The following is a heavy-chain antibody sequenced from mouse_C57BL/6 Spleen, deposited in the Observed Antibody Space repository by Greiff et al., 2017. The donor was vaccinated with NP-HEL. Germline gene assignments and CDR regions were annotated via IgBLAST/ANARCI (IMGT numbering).Heavy chain of an antibody. CDR3: ARTDDYGRDY. CDR1: GFTFSDYG. V-gene: IGHV5-17*01. D-gene: IGHD1-1*01. Sequence: EVQVVESGGGLVKPGGSLKLSCAASGFTFSDYGMHWVRQAPEKGLEWVAYISSGSSTIYYADTVKGRFTISRDNAKNSLILQMTSLRSEETAMYYCARTDDYGRDYWGQGTTLTVSS. J-gene: IGHJ2*01. CDR2: ISSGSSTI.